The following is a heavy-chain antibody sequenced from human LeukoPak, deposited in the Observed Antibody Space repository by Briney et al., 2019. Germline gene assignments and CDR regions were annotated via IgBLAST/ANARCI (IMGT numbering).Heavy chain of an antibody. J-gene: IGHJ4*02. CDR2: ISSGSSYI. Sequence: KAGGSLRLSCAASRFTFSTYSMNWVRQAPGKGLEWVSSISSGSSYIYYADSVKGRFTISRDNAKNSLYLQMNSLRAEDTAVYYCARIVFDYYDSSGYRPLDYWGQGTLVTVSS. D-gene: IGHD3-22*01. CDR1: RFTFSTYS. V-gene: IGHV3-21*01. CDR3: ARIVFDYYDSSGYRPLDY.